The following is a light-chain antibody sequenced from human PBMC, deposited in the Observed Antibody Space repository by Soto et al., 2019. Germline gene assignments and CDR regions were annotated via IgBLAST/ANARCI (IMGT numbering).Light chain of an antibody. J-gene: IGKJ1*01. V-gene: IGKV3-20*01. CDR1: QSVSSSY. Sequence: EIVLMQSPGTLSLSPGERATLSCRASQSVSSSYLAWYQQKPGQAPRLLIYGASSRATGIPDRFSGSGSGTDFTLIISRLEPEDFAVYYCQQYGSSPRTFGQGIKVEIK. CDR2: GAS. CDR3: QQYGSSPRT.